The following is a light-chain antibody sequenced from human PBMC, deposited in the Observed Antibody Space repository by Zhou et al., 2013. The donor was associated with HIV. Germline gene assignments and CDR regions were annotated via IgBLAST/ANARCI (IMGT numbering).Light chain of an antibody. J-gene: IGKJ4*01. CDR1: QSISNY. V-gene: IGKV1-39*01. CDR2: AAS. Sequence: DIQMTQSPSSLSASVGDRVTITCRASQSISNYLNWFQQKPGKAPKLLIYAASSLQSGVPSSFSGSGSGTDFTLTISSLQPEDFATYYCQNYNSAPLTFGGGPGWRSN. CDR3: QNYNSAPLT.